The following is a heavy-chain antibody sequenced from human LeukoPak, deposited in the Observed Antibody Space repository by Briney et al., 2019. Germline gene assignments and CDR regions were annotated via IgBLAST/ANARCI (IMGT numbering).Heavy chain of an antibody. CDR3: ARGVGPAAMAYYYYMDV. Sequence: SVKVSCKASGGTFSSYAISWVRQAPGQGLEWMGGIIPIFGTANHAQKFQGRVTITTDESTSTAYMELSSLRSEDTAVYYCARGVGPAAMAYYYYMDVWGKGTTVTVSS. CDR1: GGTFSSYA. CDR2: IIPIFGTA. V-gene: IGHV1-69*05. J-gene: IGHJ6*03. D-gene: IGHD2-2*01.